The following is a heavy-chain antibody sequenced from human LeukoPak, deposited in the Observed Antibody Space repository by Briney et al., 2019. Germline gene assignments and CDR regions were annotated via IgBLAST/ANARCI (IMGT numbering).Heavy chain of an antibody. Sequence: SETLSLTCTVSGGSISTSNYYWSWIRQPPGKGLEWIGYIYYSGSTNYNPSLQSRVTISIDTSKNQFSLKLNSVTAADTAVYFCARDRGDTAMINWGQGTLVTVSS. CDR1: GGSISTSNYY. J-gene: IGHJ4*02. D-gene: IGHD5-18*01. V-gene: IGHV4-61*01. CDR2: IYYSGST. CDR3: ARDRGDTAMIN.